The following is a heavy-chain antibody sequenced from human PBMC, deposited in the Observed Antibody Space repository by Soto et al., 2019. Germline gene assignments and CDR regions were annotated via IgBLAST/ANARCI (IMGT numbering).Heavy chain of an antibody. CDR2: INHSGST. D-gene: IGHD3-10*01. CDR3: ASLGYYYGSGSHFAYFDY. J-gene: IGHJ4*02. V-gene: IGHV4-34*01. CDR1: GGSFSGYY. Sequence: QVQLQQWGAGLLKPSETLSLTCAVYGGSFSGYYWSWIRQSPGKGLEWIGEINHSGSTNYNPSLKSRVTISVDTAKNPFSLKLSSVAAADTAVYYCASLGYYYGSGSHFAYFDYWGQGTLVTVSS.